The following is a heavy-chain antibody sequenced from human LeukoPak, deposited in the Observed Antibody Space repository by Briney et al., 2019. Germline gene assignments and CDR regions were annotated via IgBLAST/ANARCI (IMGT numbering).Heavy chain of an antibody. V-gene: IGHV3-20*04. Sequence: GGSLRLSCAASGFTFDDYGMSWVRQAPGKGLEWVSGINWNGGSTGYADSVKGRFTISRDNAKNSLYLQMNSLRAEDTALYYCASLYYNGSGSQDAFDIWGQGTMVTVSS. J-gene: IGHJ3*02. D-gene: IGHD3-10*01. CDR1: GFTFDDYG. CDR2: INWNGGST. CDR3: ASLYYNGSGSQDAFDI.